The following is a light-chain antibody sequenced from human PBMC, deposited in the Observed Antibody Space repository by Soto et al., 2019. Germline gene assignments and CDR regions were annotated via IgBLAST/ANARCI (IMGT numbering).Light chain of an antibody. CDR1: QSISSW. CDR3: QQYNSRYT. Sequence: DIQITQSPSTLSASVGDRVTILCRSSQSISSWLAWYQQKPGKAPKLLIYKASILESGVPSRFSGSGSGTEFTLTISSLQPDDFATYYCQQYNSRYTVGQGTKLEIK. V-gene: IGKV1-5*03. CDR2: KAS. J-gene: IGKJ2*01.